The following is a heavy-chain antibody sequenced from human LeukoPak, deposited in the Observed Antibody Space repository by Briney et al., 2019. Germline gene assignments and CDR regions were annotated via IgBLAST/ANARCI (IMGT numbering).Heavy chain of an antibody. Sequence: SETLSLTCAVYGGSFSGYYWSWIRQPPGKGLEWIGEINHSGSTNYNPSLESRVTISVDTSKNQFSLKLSSVTAADTAVYYCASGRGSSSWYYFDYWGQGTLVTVSS. V-gene: IGHV4-34*01. J-gene: IGHJ4*02. CDR2: INHSGST. D-gene: IGHD6-13*01. CDR1: GGSFSGYY. CDR3: ASGRGSSSWYYFDY.